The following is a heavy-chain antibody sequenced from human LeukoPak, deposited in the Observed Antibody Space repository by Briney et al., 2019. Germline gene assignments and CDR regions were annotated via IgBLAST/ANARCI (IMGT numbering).Heavy chain of an antibody. D-gene: IGHD2-2*01. CDR2: ISSTGSWT. CDR1: GFTFSVFE. V-gene: IGHV3-48*03. CDR3: AKETYSTSWQLDS. J-gene: IGHJ4*02. Sequence: PGGSLSLSCAASGFTFSVFEMNWVRQAPGKGLEWVSYISSTGSWTFYADSVKGRFTISRDNAKNSLYLQMNSLRAEDTAVYYCAKETYSTSWQLDSWGQGTLVTVSS.